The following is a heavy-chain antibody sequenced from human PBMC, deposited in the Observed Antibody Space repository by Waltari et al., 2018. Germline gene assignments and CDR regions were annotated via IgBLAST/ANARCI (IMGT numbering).Heavy chain of an antibody. J-gene: IGHJ4*02. D-gene: IGHD3-10*01. CDR3: AKDAFGNTYLDY. CDR1: GFSLRTYG. V-gene: IGHV3-33*03. Sequence: QVQLVESGGGVVQPGKSLRLSCVASGFSLRTYGMHWVRQTPGRGLEWVALTWSDGSVEYYADSVRGRFTVSRDNSKNILYLDMDSLRVDDTATYYCAKDAFGNTYLDYWGQGTLVTVSS. CDR2: TWSDGSVE.